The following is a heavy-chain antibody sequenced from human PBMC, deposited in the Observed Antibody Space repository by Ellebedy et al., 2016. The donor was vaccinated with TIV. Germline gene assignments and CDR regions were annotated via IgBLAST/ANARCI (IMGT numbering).Heavy chain of an antibody. J-gene: IGHJ6*03. CDR3: ARLNSSSWFYYYYYMDV. D-gene: IGHD6-13*01. CDR2: IYYSGST. V-gene: IGHV4-39*07. Sequence: SETLSLTCTVSGGSISSSSYYWGWIRQPPGKGLEWIGSIYYSGSTYYNPSLKSRVTISVDTSKNQFSLKLSSVTAADTAVYYCARLNSSSWFYYYYYMDVWGKGTTVTVSS. CDR1: GGSISSSSYY.